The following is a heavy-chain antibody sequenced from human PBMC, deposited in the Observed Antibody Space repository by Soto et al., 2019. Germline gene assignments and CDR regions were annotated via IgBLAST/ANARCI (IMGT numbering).Heavy chain of an antibody. D-gene: IGHD6-19*01. Sequence: QVQLVESGGGVVQPGGSLRLSCAASGFSFISYAIHWVRQAPGKGLEWVGVISYDGSSTFYADSVRGRFTISRDNSKHTVDLQMNSLRAEDTAIYYCAKDLGSSGFAYYHYYGMDVWGQGTTVTVSS. V-gene: IGHV3-30*18. CDR2: ISYDGSST. CDR1: GFSFISYA. J-gene: IGHJ6*02. CDR3: AKDLGSSGFAYYHYYGMDV.